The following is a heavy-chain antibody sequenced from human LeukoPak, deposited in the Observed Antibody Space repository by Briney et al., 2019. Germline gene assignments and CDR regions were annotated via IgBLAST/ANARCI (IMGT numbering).Heavy chain of an antibody. CDR2: SYYSGNT. J-gene: IGHJ5*02. Sequence: SETLSLTCTVSGGAISSGDYYWSWIRQPPGKGLEWIEYSYYSGNTYYNPSLKSRVTISMDTSKNQFSLKLNSMTAADTAVYYCATAPYEYIWGTYRTNWFDPWGQGTLVTVSS. V-gene: IGHV4-30-4*01. D-gene: IGHD3-16*02. CDR1: GGAISSGDYY. CDR3: ATAPYEYIWGTYRTNWFDP.